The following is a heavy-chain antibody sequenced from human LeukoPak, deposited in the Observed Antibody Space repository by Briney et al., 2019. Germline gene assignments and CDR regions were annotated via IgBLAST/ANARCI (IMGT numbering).Heavy chain of an antibody. V-gene: IGHV1-2*02. Sequence: ASVKVSCKASGYTFTGYYIHWVRQAPGQRLECVGWIIPNSVGTNYAQKFQGRVTMTRHTSISTAYMERSRLRSDDTAVYYCARGGSGSYFSWLDPWGQGTLVTVSS. D-gene: IGHD3-10*01. CDR3: ARGGSGSYFSWLDP. CDR2: IIPNSVGT. J-gene: IGHJ5*02. CDR1: GYTFTGYY.